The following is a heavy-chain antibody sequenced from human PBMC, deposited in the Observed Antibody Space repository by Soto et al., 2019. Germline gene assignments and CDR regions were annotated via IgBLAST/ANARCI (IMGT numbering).Heavy chain of an antibody. CDR3: ARENSGSPGDY. V-gene: IGHV4-59*01. Sequence: QVQLQESGPGLVKPSETLSLTCTVSGASIDNYYWSWIRQPQGEGLEWIAYVYHNGNTNYNPSLKSRVTISLDTSKTQFSLKLNSVTAADTAMYYCARENSGSPGDYWGQGILVTVSS. D-gene: IGHD3-10*01. CDR1: GASIDNYY. CDR2: VYHNGNT. J-gene: IGHJ4*02.